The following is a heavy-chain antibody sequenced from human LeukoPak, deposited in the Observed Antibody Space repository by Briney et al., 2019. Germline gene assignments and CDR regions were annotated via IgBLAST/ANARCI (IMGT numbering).Heavy chain of an antibody. J-gene: IGHJ4*02. CDR3: ARDGDYDYVWGSYPLKEYYFDY. D-gene: IGHD3-16*02. CDR1: GFTFSSYG. V-gene: IGHV3-21*01. CDR2: ISSSSSYI. Sequence: GGSLRLSCAASGFTFSSYGMHWVRQAPGKGLEWVSSISSSSSYIYYADSVKGRFTISRDNAKNSLYLQMNSLRAEDTAVYYCARDGDYDYVWGSYPLKEYYFDYWGQGTLVTVSS.